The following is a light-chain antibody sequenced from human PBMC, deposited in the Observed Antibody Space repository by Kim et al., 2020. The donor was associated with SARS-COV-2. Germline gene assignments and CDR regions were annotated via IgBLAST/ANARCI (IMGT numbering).Light chain of an antibody. CDR1: QNIRSN. CDR3: QQYNNWPPEYS. Sequence: EIVMTQSPATLSVSPGDRATLSCRASQNIRSNLAWYQQKPGQAPRLLIYAASARATSVPARFSGSGSGTEFTLTISSLQSEDFALYYCQQYNNWPPEYSFGQGTKLEI. CDR2: AAS. V-gene: IGKV3-15*01. J-gene: IGKJ2*03.